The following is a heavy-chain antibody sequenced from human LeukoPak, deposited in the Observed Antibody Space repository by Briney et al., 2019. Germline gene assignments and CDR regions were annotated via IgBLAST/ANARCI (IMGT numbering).Heavy chain of an antibody. CDR3: SRDGGEGGNSAFDI. Sequence: GGSLRLSCAASGFTFSDYILDWVRQAPGKGLEWVGRIRRGANSYTTEYAAFVKGRFTISRDDSKNSLYLRMNSLKTEDTAVYHCSRDGGEGGNSAFDIWGQGTMVTVSS. CDR2: IRRGANSYTT. V-gene: IGHV3-72*01. J-gene: IGHJ3*02. D-gene: IGHD3-16*01. CDR1: GFTFSDYI.